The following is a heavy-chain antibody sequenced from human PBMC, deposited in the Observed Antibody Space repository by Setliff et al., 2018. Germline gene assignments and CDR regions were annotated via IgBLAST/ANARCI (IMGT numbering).Heavy chain of an antibody. D-gene: IGHD3-10*01. Sequence: ASVKVSCKGSGYTFSTYAIIWMLQAPGQGLEWMGWINTNTGNPSYAQGFTGRFVFSLDTSVSTAYLQISSLKAEDTAIYYCARGSRFGTIVYRGDYYFDVWGKGTTVTVSS. CDR2: INTNTGNP. CDR1: GYTFSTYA. V-gene: IGHV7-4-1*02. CDR3: ARGSRFGTIVYRGDYYFDV. J-gene: IGHJ6*03.